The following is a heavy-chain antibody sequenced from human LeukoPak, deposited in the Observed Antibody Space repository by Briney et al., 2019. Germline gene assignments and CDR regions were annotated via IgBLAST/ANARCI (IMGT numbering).Heavy chain of an antibody. D-gene: IGHD2-2*01. CDR1: GFTFSSYN. Sequence: GGSLRLSCAASGFTFSSYNMDWVRQAPGKGLEWVSFIDSSSRYIYQADSVKGRFTISRDNAKSSVFLQMNSLRAEDTAVYYCARVGGHCTSTSCSPPDYWGQGTLVTVSS. CDR3: ARVGGHCTSTSCSPPDY. CDR2: IDSSSRYI. V-gene: IGHV3-21*01. J-gene: IGHJ4*02.